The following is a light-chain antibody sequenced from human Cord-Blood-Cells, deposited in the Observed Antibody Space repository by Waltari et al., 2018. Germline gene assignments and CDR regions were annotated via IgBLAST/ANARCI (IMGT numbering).Light chain of an antibody. V-gene: IGLV2-11*01. CDR3: CSYAGSYTYV. CDR1: SSDIGGYNY. J-gene: IGLJ1*01. Sequence: QSALTQPRSVPGSPGQSVTISCTRTSSDIGGYNYASWYQQHPGKAPKLMIYYVSKRPSGVPDRFSGSKSGNTASLTISGLQAEDEADYYCCSYAGSYTYVFGTGTKVTVL. CDR2: YVS.